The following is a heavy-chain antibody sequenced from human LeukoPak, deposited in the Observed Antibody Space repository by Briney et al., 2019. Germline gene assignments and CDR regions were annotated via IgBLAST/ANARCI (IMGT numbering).Heavy chain of an antibody. Sequence: ASVKVSCKASGYTFTGYYTHWVRQAPGQGLEWMGWINPNSGGTNYAQKFQGRVTMTRDTSISTAYMELSRLRSDDTAVYYCARDRWGYYYYYCMDVWGKGTTVTVSS. J-gene: IGHJ6*03. CDR1: GYTFTGYY. CDR3: ARDRWGYYYYYCMDV. V-gene: IGHV1-2*02. CDR2: INPNSGGT. D-gene: IGHD3-16*01.